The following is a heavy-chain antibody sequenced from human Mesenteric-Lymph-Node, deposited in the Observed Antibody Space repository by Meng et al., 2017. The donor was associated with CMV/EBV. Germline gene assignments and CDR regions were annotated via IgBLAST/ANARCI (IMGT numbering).Heavy chain of an antibody. D-gene: IGHD2-15*01. CDR3: ARDATYCSGGSCYSEAFDI. CDR2: IYSGGST. J-gene: IGHJ3*02. Sequence: GESLKISCAASGFTVSSNYMSWVRQAPGKGLEWVSVIYSGGSTYYADSVKGRFTISRDNSKNTLYLQMNSLRAEDTAVYYCARDATYCSGGSCYSEAFDIWGQGTMVTVS. V-gene: IGHV3-53*01. CDR1: GFTVSSNY.